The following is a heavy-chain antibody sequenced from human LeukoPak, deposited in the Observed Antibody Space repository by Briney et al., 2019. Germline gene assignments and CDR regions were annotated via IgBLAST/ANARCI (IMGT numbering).Heavy chain of an antibody. CDR1: GYTFTGYY. CDR2: INPNSGGT. CDR3: ARGAAAGKVEDWFDP. D-gene: IGHD6-13*01. Sequence: ASVKVSCKASGYTFTGYYMHWVRQAPGQGLEWMGWINPNSGGTNYAQKFQGRVTMTRDTSISTAYMELSRLRSDDTAVYYCARGAAAGKVEDWFDPWGQGTLVTVSS. J-gene: IGHJ5*02. V-gene: IGHV1-2*02.